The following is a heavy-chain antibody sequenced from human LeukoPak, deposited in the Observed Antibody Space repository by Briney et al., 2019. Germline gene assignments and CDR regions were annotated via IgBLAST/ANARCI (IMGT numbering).Heavy chain of an antibody. Sequence: GGSLRLSCAASGFIFSDYAMKWVRQAPGKGLEWVSSISSNNNIYYADSVKGRFTISRDNAKNSLSLQMNSLRGEDTAVYYCGREDCNNVRCYGASDAWGQGTLVTVSS. CDR1: GFIFSDYA. CDR3: GREDCNNVRCYGASDA. D-gene: IGHD2-2*01. V-gene: IGHV3-69-1*01. J-gene: IGHJ5*02. CDR2: ISSNNNI.